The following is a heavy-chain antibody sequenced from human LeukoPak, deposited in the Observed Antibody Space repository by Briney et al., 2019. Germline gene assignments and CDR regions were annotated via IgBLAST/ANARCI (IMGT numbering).Heavy chain of an antibody. Sequence: PSETLSLTCTVSGGSISSSSYYWGWIRQPPGKGLEWIGSIYYSGSTYHNPSLKSRVTISVDTSKNQFSLKLSSVTAADTAVYYCARLKATVTYYFDYWGQGTLVTVSS. CDR3: ARLKATVTYYFDY. CDR2: IYYSGST. D-gene: IGHD4-11*01. CDR1: GGSISSSSYY. J-gene: IGHJ4*02. V-gene: IGHV4-39*01.